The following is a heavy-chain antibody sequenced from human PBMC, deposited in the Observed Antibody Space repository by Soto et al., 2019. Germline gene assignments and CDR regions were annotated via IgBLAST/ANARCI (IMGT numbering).Heavy chain of an antibody. CDR2: IYYSGST. D-gene: IGHD6-13*01. V-gene: IGHV4-31*03. Sequence: SETLSLTCTVSGGSISSGGYYWSWIRQHPGKGLEWIGYIYYSGSTYYNPSLKSRVTISVDTSKNQFSLKLSSVTAADTAVYYCARVPFPAAAGEGEWFDPWGQGTLVTVSS. CDR1: GGSISSGGYY. CDR3: ARVPFPAAAGEGEWFDP. J-gene: IGHJ5*02.